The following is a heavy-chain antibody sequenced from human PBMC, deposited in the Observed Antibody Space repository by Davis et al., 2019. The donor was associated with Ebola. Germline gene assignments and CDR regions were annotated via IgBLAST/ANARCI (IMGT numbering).Heavy chain of an antibody. D-gene: IGHD5-24*01. Sequence: ASVKVSCKASGYTFTSFDINWVRQATGQGLEWMGRINPNSGGTNYAQKFQGRVTMTRDTSISTAYMELSRLRSDDTAVYYCARDRRDGYNYNYYYYGMDVWGQGTTVTVSS. V-gene: IGHV1-2*06. CDR2: INPNSGGT. CDR3: ARDRRDGYNYNYYYYGMDV. J-gene: IGHJ6*02. CDR1: GYTFTSFD.